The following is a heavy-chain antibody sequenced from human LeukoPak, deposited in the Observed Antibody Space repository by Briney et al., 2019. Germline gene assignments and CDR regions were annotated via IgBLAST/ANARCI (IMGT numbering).Heavy chain of an antibody. Sequence: LGESLRLSCAASGFTFSSYAMHWVRQAPGKGLEWVAVISYDGSNKYYADSVKGRFTISRDNSKNTLYLQMNSLRAEDTAVYYCARDSDFVVVTAIGYFDYWGQGTLVTVSS. D-gene: IGHD2-21*02. CDR1: GFTFSSYA. CDR3: ARDSDFVVVTAIGYFDY. J-gene: IGHJ4*02. CDR2: ISYDGSNK. V-gene: IGHV3-30-3*01.